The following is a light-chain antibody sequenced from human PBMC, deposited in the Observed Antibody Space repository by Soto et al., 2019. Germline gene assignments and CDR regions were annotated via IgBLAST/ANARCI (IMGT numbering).Light chain of an antibody. CDR1: QSISSW. CDR3: QQYHTSSIT. V-gene: IGKV1-5*03. CDR2: KAS. Sequence: DIQMTQSPSTLSASVGDRVTITCRASQSISSWLAWYQQKPGKAPKLLIYKASSLQSGVPSRFSGTGSGTEFTLTIDRLQPDDFATYYCQQYHTSSITFGQGTKVDIK. J-gene: IGKJ1*01.